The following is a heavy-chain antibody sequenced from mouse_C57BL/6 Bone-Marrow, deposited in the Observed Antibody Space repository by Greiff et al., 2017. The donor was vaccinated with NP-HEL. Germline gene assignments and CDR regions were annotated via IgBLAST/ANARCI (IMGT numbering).Heavy chain of an antibody. V-gene: IGHV1-54*01. CDR1: GYAFTNYL. CDR3: ARGGIYYDYAWFAY. D-gene: IGHD2-4*01. Sequence: VQLQQSGAELVRPGTSVKVSCKASGYAFTNYLIEWVKQRPGQGLEWIGVINPGSGGTNYNGKFKGKATLTADKSSSTAYMQLSSLTSEDSAVYFCARGGIYYDYAWFAYWGQGTLVTVSA. CDR2: INPGSGGT. J-gene: IGHJ3*01.